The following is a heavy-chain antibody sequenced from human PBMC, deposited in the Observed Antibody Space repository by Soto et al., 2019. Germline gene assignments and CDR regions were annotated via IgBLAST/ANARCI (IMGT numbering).Heavy chain of an antibody. J-gene: IGHJ5*02. D-gene: IGHD2-2*01. V-gene: IGHV4-34*01. CDR3: ARGAGYCSSTSCYGVWFDP. CDR2: INHSGST. CDR1: GGSFIGDY. Sequence: SETLSLTCAVYGGSFIGDYWSWILQPPGKGLEWIGEINHSGSTNYNPSLKSRVTISVATSKNQFSLKLSSVTAADTAVYYCARGAGYCSSTSCYGVWFDPWGQGTLLTVSS.